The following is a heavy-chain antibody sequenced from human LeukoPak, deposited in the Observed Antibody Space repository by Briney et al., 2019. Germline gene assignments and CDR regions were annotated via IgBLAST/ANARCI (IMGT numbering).Heavy chain of an antibody. Sequence: GGSLRLSCAASGLTFSSYWMSWVRQAPGKGLEWVANIKQDGSEKYYVDSVKGRFTISRDNAKNSLYLQMNSLRAEDTAVYYCARENWGASFDYWGQGTLVTVSS. CDR1: GLTFSSYW. V-gene: IGHV3-7*01. J-gene: IGHJ4*02. CDR3: ARENWGASFDY. CDR2: IKQDGSEK. D-gene: IGHD7-27*01.